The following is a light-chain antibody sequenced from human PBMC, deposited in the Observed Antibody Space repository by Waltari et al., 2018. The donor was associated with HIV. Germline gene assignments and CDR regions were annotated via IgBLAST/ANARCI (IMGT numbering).Light chain of an antibody. J-gene: IGLJ3*02. CDR1: SSDVGGYNY. Sequence: QSALTQPRSVSGSPGQSVTISCTGTSSDVGGYNYVSWYQQNPGKAPKLIIYDVSKRPSGVPDRFSGSKSGNTASLTISGLQAEDEADYYCCSYAGSRWVFGGGTKLTVL. V-gene: IGLV2-11*01. CDR2: DVS. CDR3: CSYAGSRWV.